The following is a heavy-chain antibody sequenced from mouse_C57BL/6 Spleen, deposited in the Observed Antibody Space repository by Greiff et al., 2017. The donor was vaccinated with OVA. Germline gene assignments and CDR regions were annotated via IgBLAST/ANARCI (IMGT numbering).Heavy chain of an antibody. CDR3: AAIYYSAMDY. Sequence: LVESGPELVKPGASVKISCKASGYAFSSSWMNWVKQRPGKGLEWIGRIYPGDGDTNYNGKFKGKATLTADKSSSTAYMQLSSLTSEDSAVYFCAAIYYSAMDYWGQGTSVTVSS. CDR2: IYPGDGDT. CDR1: GYAFSSSW. D-gene: IGHD2-12*01. V-gene: IGHV1-82*01. J-gene: IGHJ4*01.